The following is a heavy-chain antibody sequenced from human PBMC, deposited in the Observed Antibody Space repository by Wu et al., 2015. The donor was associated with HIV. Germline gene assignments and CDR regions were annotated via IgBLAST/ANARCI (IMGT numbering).Heavy chain of an antibody. D-gene: IGHD3-22*01. CDR3: ARDLAFLYYDSSGYSKFDH. CDR1: GYTFMSYG. CDR2: ISAYNGNT. J-gene: IGHJ4*02. V-gene: IGHV1-18*01. Sequence: QVQLMQSGAEVKKPGASVKVSCKASGYTFMSYGISWVRQAPGQGLDWMGWISAYNGNTNYAQKFQGRVTMTTDTSTSTAYMELRSLRSDDTAVYYCARDLAFLYYDSSGYSKFDHWGQGTLVTVSS.